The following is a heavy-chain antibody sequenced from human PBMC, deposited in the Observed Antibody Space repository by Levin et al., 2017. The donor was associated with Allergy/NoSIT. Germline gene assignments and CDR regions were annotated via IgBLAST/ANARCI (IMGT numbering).Heavy chain of an antibody. V-gene: IGHV4-31*03. D-gene: IGHD4-17*01. CDR3: ARDDFTVTPGAFDI. Sequence: SQTLSLTCTVSGGSISSGGYYWSWIRQHPGKGLEWIGYIYYSGSTYYNPSLKSRVTISVDTSKNQFSLKLSSVTAADTAVYYCARDDFTVTPGAFDIWGQGTMVTVSS. J-gene: IGHJ3*02. CDR1: GGSISSGGYY. CDR2: IYYSGST.